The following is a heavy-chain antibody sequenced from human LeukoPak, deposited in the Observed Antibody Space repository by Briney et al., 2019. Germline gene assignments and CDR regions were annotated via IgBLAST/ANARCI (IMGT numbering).Heavy chain of an antibody. Sequence: SGPTLVNPTQTRTLTCTFSGFSRNTGGGGGGWIRQPPRKALEWLARSYWDDDKRYSPSLKSTLTINKDNSKNQVVLTKTNMDPVDTATYYCAHRKWYYGQDSFDHWGQGTLVTVSS. J-gene: IGHJ5*02. CDR1: GFSRNTGGGG. CDR2: SYWDDDK. CDR3: AHRKWYYGQDSFDH. D-gene: IGHD3-10*01. V-gene: IGHV2-5*02.